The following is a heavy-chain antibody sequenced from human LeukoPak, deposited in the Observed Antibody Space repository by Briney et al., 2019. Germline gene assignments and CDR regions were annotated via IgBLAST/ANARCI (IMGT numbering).Heavy chain of an antibody. CDR3: ARADCSGSTCYLRRSWFDP. CDR1: GFTFSSHG. V-gene: IGHV3-33*01. CDR2: IWYDGSNK. J-gene: IGHJ5*02. D-gene: IGHD2-2*01. Sequence: PGRSLRLSCAASGFTFSSHGMHWVRQSPGKGLEWVAVIWYDGSNKYYADSVKGRFTISRDNSKNTLYLQMNSLRAEDTAIYYCARADCSGSTCYLRRSWFDPWGQGTLVTVSS.